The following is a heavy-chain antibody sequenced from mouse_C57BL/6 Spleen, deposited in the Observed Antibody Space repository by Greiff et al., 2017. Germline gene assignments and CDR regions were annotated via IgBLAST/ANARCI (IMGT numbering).Heavy chain of an antibody. CDR2: INPNNGGT. CDR1: GYTFTDYY. CDR3: ARSDDGYSAWFAY. D-gene: IGHD2-3*01. J-gene: IGHJ3*01. V-gene: IGHV1-26*01. Sequence: EVQLQQSGPELVKPGASVKISCKASGYTFTDYYMNWVKQSHGKSLEWIGDINPNNGGTSYNQKFKGKATLTVDKSSSTAYMEFRSLTSEDSAVYYCARSDDGYSAWFAYWGQGTLVTVSA.